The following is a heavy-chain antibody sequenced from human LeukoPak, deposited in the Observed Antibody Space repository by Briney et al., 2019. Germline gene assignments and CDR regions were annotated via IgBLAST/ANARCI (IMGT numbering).Heavy chain of an antibody. D-gene: IGHD4/OR15-4a*01. V-gene: IGHV3-64*03. CDR1: GLSFSSYV. J-gene: IGHJ4*02. CDR3: VKSPHYNDYVFDH. Sequence: GGSLRLSCTASGLSFSSYVMHWVRQAPGKGLECVSAISSNGDSAYYADSVRGRFTISRDNSKNSVYLQLSSLRFEDTAMYYYVKSPHYNDYVFDHWGQGTLVAVSS. CDR2: ISSNGDSA.